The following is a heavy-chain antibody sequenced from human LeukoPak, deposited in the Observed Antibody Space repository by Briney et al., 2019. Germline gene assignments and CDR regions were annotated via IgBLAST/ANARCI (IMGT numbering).Heavy chain of an antibody. Sequence: GGSLRLSCVASGFTFDDHAMHWVRQVPGKGLEWVSLISGDGGYTYYADSVMGRLTISRDNSKNSLHLQMNSLRSEDTALYYCAKAQGYCGGGSCYHWFDPWGQGTLVTVSS. CDR1: GFTFDDHA. J-gene: IGHJ5*02. CDR3: AKAQGYCGGGSCYHWFDP. V-gene: IGHV3-43*02. CDR2: ISGDGGYT. D-gene: IGHD2-15*01.